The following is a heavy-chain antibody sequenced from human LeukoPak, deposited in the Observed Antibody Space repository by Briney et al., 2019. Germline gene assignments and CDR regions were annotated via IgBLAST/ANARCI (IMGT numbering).Heavy chain of an antibody. V-gene: IGHV3-21*01. CDR1: GFTFSSYS. CDR2: ISSSSSYI. D-gene: IGHD6-19*01. Sequence: AGGSLRLSCAASGFTFSSYSMDWVRQAPGKGLEWVSSISSSSSYIYYADSVKGRFTISRDNAKNSLYLQMNSLRAEDTAVYYCATPGRRYSSGWYNWFDHWGQGTLVTVSS. CDR3: ATPGRRYSSGWYNWFDH. J-gene: IGHJ5*02.